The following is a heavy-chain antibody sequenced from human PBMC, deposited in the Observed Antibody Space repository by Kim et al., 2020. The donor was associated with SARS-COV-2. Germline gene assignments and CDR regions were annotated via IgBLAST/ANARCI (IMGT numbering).Heavy chain of an antibody. J-gene: IGHJ5*02. V-gene: IGHV1-3*01. Sequence: ASVKVSCKASGYTFTSYAMHWVRQAPGQRLEWMGWINAGNGNTKYSQKFQGRVTITRDTSASTAYMELSSLRSEDTAVYYCARATCSSTSCPGFDPWGQGTLVTVSS. D-gene: IGHD2-2*01. CDR1: GYTFTSYA. CDR2: INAGNGNT. CDR3: ARATCSSTSCPGFDP.